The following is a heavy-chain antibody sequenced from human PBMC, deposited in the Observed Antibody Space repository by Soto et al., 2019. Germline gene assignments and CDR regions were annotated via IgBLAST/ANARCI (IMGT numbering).Heavy chain of an antibody. V-gene: IGHV4-61*01. Sequence: QVQLQESGPGLVKPSETLSLTCTVSGGSVSSGSYYWSWIRQPPGKGLEWIGYIYYSGSTNYNPSLKSRVTISVDTSKNQFSLKLSSVTAADTAVYYCARGPRYSSGWPRPKRLDYWGQGTLVTVSS. CDR1: GGSVSSGSYY. D-gene: IGHD6-19*01. CDR2: IYYSGST. J-gene: IGHJ4*02. CDR3: ARGPRYSSGWPRPKRLDY.